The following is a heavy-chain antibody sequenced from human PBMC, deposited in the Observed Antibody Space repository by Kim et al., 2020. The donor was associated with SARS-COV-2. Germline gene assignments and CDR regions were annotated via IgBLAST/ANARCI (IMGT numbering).Heavy chain of an antibody. V-gene: IGHV3-11*06. CDR2: ISSSSSYT. CDR1: GFTFSDYY. CDR3: ARDSRPNRGLYCSSTSCPYGMDV. J-gene: IGHJ6*02. Sequence: GGSLRLSCAASGFTFSDYYMSWIRQAPGKGLEWVSYISSSSSYTNYADSVKGRFTISRDNAKNSLYLQMNSLRAEDTAVYYCARDSRPNRGLYCSSTSCPYGMDVWGQETTVTVSS. D-gene: IGHD2-2*01.